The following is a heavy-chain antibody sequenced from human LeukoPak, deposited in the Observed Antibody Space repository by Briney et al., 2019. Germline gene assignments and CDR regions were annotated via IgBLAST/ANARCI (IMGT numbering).Heavy chain of an antibody. D-gene: IGHD4-23*01. J-gene: IGHJ3*02. Sequence: GVSLRLSCAASGFTFSSYGMHWVRQAPGKGLEWVAVISYDGSNKYYADSVKGRFTISRDNSKNTLYLQMNSLRAEDTAVYYCAKAHYGGEVGYAFDIWGQGTMVTVSS. V-gene: IGHV3-30*18. CDR2: ISYDGSNK. CDR3: AKAHYGGEVGYAFDI. CDR1: GFTFSSYG.